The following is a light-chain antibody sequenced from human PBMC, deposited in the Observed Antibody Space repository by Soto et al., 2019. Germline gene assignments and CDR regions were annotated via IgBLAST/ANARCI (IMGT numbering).Light chain of an antibody. CDR3: QKYNVWPLT. Sequence: EIVMTQSPATLSVSPGERATLSCRASQSVSSNLAWYQQKPGQTPKLLIYVASTRATGIPARFSGSGSGTEFTLTISSQQSEDFAVYYCQKYNVWPLTFGGGTKVEFK. CDR1: QSVSSN. V-gene: IGKV3-15*01. CDR2: VAS. J-gene: IGKJ4*01.